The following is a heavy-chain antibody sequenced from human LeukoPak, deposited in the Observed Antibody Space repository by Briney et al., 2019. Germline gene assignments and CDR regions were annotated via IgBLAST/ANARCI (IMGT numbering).Heavy chain of an antibody. V-gene: IGHV3-30*04. Sequence: GGSLRLSCTASGFTFGDYAMHWVRQAPGKGLEWVAIISYDGSDEYYADSVKGRFTISRDNSKNTLSLQVHSLTAEDTAVYYCVASSGSYHYWGQGTLVTVSS. CDR2: ISYDGSDE. CDR3: VASSGSYHY. CDR1: GFTFGDYA. D-gene: IGHD3-10*01. J-gene: IGHJ4*02.